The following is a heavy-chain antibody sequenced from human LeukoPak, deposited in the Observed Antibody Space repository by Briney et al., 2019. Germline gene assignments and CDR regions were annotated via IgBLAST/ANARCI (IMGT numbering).Heavy chain of an antibody. Sequence: SETLSLTCAVYGGSFSGYYWSWIRQPPGKGLEWIGEINHSGSTNYNPSLKSRVTISVDTSKNQFSLKLSSVTAADTAVYYCARRGRHYGSGSYSYWGQGTLVTVSS. V-gene: IGHV4-34*01. CDR2: INHSGST. CDR1: GGSFSGYY. D-gene: IGHD3-10*01. J-gene: IGHJ4*02. CDR3: ARRGRHYGSGSYSY.